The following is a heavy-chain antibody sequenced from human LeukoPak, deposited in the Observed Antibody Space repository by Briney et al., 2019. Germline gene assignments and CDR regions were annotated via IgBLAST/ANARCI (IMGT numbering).Heavy chain of an antibody. Sequence: SETLPLTCTVSGGSISSYYWSWIRQPAGKGLEWIGRIYTSGSTNYNPSLKSRVTMSVDTSKNQFSLKLSSVTAADTAVYCARDGGYYYGSGSYYYGYNWFDPWGQGTLVTVSS. CDR2: IYTSGST. CDR3: ARDGGYYYGSGSYYYGYNWFDP. D-gene: IGHD3-10*01. J-gene: IGHJ5*02. V-gene: IGHV4-4*07. CDR1: GGSISSYY.